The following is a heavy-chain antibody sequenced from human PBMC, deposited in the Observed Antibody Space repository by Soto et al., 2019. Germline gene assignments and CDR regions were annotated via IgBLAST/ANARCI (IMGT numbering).Heavy chain of an antibody. V-gene: IGHV3-23*01. CDR3: TRLEYCSSTSCYGLHDYYYCYMDV. CDR1: GFTFSSYA. Sequence: GGSLRLSCAASGFTFSSYAMSWVRQAPGKGLEWVSAISGSGGSTYYADSVKGRFTISRDNSKNTLYLQMNSLRAEDTAVYYCTRLEYCSSTSCYGLHDYYYCYMDVWGKGTTVTVSS. D-gene: IGHD2-2*01. J-gene: IGHJ6*03. CDR2: ISGSGGST.